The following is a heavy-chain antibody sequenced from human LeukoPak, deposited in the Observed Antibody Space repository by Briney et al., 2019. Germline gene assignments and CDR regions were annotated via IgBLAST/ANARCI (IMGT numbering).Heavy chain of an antibody. Sequence: GGSLRLSCTASGFMFGDIAMSWFRLAPGKGLEWVGFIRTKAYDGATEYAASVKDRFIISRDDSKSVAYLQMNSLKTEDTAVYYCARGGRWLQFDYWGQGTPVTVSS. CDR3: ARGGRWLQFDY. CDR1: GFMFGDIA. D-gene: IGHD5-24*01. CDR2: IRTKAYDGAT. V-gene: IGHV3-49*03. J-gene: IGHJ4*02.